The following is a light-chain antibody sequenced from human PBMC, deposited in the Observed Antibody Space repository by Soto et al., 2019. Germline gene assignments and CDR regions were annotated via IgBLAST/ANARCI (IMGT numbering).Light chain of an antibody. CDR2: AAS. Sequence: DIQLTQSPSFLSASVGDRVTITCRASQGIRSYLAWYQQKPGKAPKVLIYAASSLQSGVPSRFSGSGSGTEFTLTISSLQPEDSATYYCQQLSSSPRTFGQGTKLEIK. J-gene: IGKJ2*01. V-gene: IGKV1-9*01. CDR3: QQLSSSPRT. CDR1: QGIRSY.